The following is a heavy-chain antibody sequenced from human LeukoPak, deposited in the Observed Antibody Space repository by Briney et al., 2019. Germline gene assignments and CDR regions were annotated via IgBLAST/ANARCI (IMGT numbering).Heavy chain of an antibody. D-gene: IGHD3-22*01. V-gene: IGHV3-30*03. CDR3: ATLGTMIVVDYAFDI. Sequence: PGGSLRLSCAASGFTLSSYGMHWVRQAPGKGLEWAAVISYDGSNKYYADSVKGRFTISRDNSKNTLYLQMNSLRAEDTAVYYCATLGTMIVVDYAFDIWGQGTMVTVSS. CDR1: GFTLSSYG. CDR2: ISYDGSNK. J-gene: IGHJ3*02.